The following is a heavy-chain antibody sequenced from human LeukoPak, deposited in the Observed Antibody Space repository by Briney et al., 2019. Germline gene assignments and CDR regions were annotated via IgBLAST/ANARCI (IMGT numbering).Heavy chain of an antibody. CDR1: GYTLSSYY. J-gene: IGHJ6*02. CDR3: ASVYKNGMDV. V-gene: IGHV1-46*01. D-gene: IGHD5-24*01. CDR2: INPSGDTT. Sequence: ASVKVCCKASGYTLSSYYLHWVRQAPGQGLEWMAIINPSGDTTSHAQKFQGRVTMTRDTSASTVYMELSSLRSEDTAVYYCASVYKNGMDVWGQGTTVTVSS.